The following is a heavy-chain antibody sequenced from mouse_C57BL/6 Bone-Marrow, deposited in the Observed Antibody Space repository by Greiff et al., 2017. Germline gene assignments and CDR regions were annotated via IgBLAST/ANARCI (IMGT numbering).Heavy chain of an antibody. V-gene: IGHV1-9*01. CDR2: ILPGSGST. CDR1: GYTFTGYW. CDR3: ARQGYDGYYAYYAMDY. D-gene: IGHD2-3*01. J-gene: IGHJ4*01. Sequence: VQLQQSGAELMKPGASVKLSCKATGYTFTGYWLEWVKQRPGHGLEWIGEILPGSGSTNYNEKFKGKATFTADTSSNTAYMQLSSLTTEDSAIYYCARQGYDGYYAYYAMDYWGQGTSVTVSS.